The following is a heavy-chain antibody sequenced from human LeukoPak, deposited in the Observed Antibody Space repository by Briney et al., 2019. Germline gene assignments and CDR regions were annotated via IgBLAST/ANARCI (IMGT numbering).Heavy chain of an antibody. CDR3: ARQYFYSGMGV. CDR1: GYSFTSYW. Sequence: GESLKISCKSSGYSFTSYWISWVRQMPGKGLQWMGRIYPGDSYTTYSPSFQGHVTISADKSINTAYLQWSSLKASDTAMYYRARQYFYSGMGVWGQGTTVTVSS. CDR2: IYPGDSYT. V-gene: IGHV5-10-1*01. J-gene: IGHJ6*02.